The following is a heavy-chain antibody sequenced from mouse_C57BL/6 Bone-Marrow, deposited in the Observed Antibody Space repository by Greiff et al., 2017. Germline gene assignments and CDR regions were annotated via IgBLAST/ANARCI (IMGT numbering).Heavy chain of an antibody. V-gene: IGHV1-54*01. CDR2: INPGSGGT. CDR1: GYAFTNYL. J-gene: IGHJ3*01. Sequence: QVQLQQSGAELVRPGTSVKVSCKASGYAFTNYLIEWVKQRPGQGLEWIGVINPGSGGTNYNEKFKGKATLTADKSSSTAYMQLSSLTSADSAVYFCASGEGFTTVVARAYWGQGTLVTVSA. CDR3: ASGEGFTTVVARAY. D-gene: IGHD1-1*01.